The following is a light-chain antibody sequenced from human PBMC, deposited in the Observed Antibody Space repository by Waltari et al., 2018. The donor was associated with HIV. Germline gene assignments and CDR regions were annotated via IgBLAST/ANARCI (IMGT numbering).Light chain of an antibody. CDR3: HQTYSLPHT. CDR1: QNIDTQ. Sequence: DIEMTQSPSSLSASVGDRVAITCRASQNIDTQLNWYHVTPGEAPKLLIFGASSLHSGVPSRFSGNESATDFTLTVSSLQPEDFATYFCHQTYSLPHTFGQGTRLDIK. J-gene: IGKJ5*01. CDR2: GAS. V-gene: IGKV1-39*01.